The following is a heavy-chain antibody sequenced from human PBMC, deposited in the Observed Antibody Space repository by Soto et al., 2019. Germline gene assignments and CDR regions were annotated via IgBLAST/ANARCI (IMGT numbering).Heavy chain of an antibody. D-gene: IGHD6-6*01. J-gene: IGHJ6*02. CDR3: ARVIAARSRGDDYYGMDV. V-gene: IGHV4-31*02. CDR2: IYYSGST. Sequence: VSGGSISSGGYYWSWIRQHPGKGLEWIGYIYYSGSTYYNPSLKSRVTISVDTSKNQFSLKLSSVTAADTAVYYCARVIAARSRGDDYYGMDVWGQRTTVTVSS. CDR1: GGSISSGGYY.